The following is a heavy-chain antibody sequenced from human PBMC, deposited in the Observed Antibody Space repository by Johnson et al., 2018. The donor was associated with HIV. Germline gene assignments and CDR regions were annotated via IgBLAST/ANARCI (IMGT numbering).Heavy chain of an antibody. CDR2: ISYDGSNK. D-gene: IGHD6-13*01. CDR1: GFTFSSYW. CDR3: ARDHLSSRGAFDI. J-gene: IGHJ3*02. Sequence: QVKLVESGGGLVQPGGSLRLSCAASGFTFSSYWMHWVRQAPGKGLEWVAVISYDGSNKYYADSVKGRFTISRDNSKNTLYLQMNSLRAEDTAVYYCARDHLSSRGAFDIWGQGTMVTVSS. V-gene: IGHV3-30*03.